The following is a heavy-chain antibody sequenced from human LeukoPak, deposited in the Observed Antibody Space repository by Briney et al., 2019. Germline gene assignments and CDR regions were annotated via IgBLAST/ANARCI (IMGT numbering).Heavy chain of an antibody. CDR1: GFTLRSYE. Sequence: GGSLRLSCAACGFTLRSYEMNWVRQAPGKGLEGVSYLSSSGSTIYYAESVKDRFTISRNNAKNSLYLQMNSLRAKDTAVYYCARELGYWGQGTLVTVSS. V-gene: IGHV3-48*03. J-gene: IGHJ4*02. CDR3: ARELGY. CDR2: LSSSGSTI.